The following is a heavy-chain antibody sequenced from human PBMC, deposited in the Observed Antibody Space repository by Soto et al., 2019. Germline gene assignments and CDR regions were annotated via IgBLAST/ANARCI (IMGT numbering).Heavy chain of an antibody. J-gene: IGHJ5*02. D-gene: IGHD2-2*01. CDR1: GYTFTSYA. Sequence: ASVKVSCKASGYTFTSYAMHWVRQAPGQRLEWMGWINACNGNTKYSQKFQGRVTITRDTSASTAYMELSSLRSEDTAVYYCARDGGLAYCSSTSCYQGWFDPWGQGTLVTVSS. CDR3: ARDGGLAYCSSTSCYQGWFDP. V-gene: IGHV1-3*01. CDR2: INACNGNT.